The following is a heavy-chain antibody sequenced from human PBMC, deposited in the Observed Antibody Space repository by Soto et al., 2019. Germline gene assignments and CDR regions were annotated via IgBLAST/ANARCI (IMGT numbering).Heavy chain of an antibody. D-gene: IGHD4-17*01. CDR2: INPDSGGT. CDR3: ATVPYGDYAYFDY. V-gene: IGHV1-2*02. Sequence: GASVKVSCKTSPYTFTVYYIHWVRQAPRQGLEWMGWINPDSGGTQYAQKFQGRVTMTRDTSISTAYMALSRLRSDDTAVYYCATVPYGDYAYFDYWGLGTLVTAPQ. J-gene: IGHJ4*02. CDR1: PYTFTVYY.